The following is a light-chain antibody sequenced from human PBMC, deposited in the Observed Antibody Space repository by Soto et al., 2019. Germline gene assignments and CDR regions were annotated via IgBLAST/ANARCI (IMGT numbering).Light chain of an antibody. Sequence: EIVMTQSPATLSLSPGERATLSCRASQSVSRNLAWYQQKPGQAPRLLFYGASTRATGIPAKFSSGGAGAVFTLTISRLQSEYFAIYYCQQYKNGRTFGQGTKVDIK. CDR3: QQYKNGRT. CDR2: GAS. J-gene: IGKJ1*01. CDR1: QSVSRN. V-gene: IGKV3-15*01.